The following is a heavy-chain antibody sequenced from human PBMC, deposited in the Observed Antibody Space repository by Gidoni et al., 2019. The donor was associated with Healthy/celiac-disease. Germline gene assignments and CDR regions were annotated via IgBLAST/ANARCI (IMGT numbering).Heavy chain of an antibody. CDR1: GYSISSGYY. CDR3: ARDLSLLDDSSGYYWGY. CDR2: IYHSGST. Sequence: QVQLQESGPGLVKPSETLSLTCTVSGYSISSGYYWGWIRQPPGKGLEWIGSIYHSGSTYYNPSLKSRVTISVDTSKNQFSLKLSSVTAADTAVYYCARDLSLLDDSSGYYWGYWGQGTLVTVSS. D-gene: IGHD3-22*01. V-gene: IGHV4-38-2*02. J-gene: IGHJ4*02.